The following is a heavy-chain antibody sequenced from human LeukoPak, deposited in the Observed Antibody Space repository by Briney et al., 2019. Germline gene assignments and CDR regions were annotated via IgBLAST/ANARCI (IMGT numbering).Heavy chain of an antibody. CDR2: IIPIFGTA. CDR3: AVARTEYCSGGSCYFLYGMDV. J-gene: IGHJ6*04. Sequence: SVKVSCKASGGTFSSYAISWVRQAPGQGLEWIGGIIPIFGTANYAQKFQGRVTITADESTSTAYMELSSLRSEDTAVYYCAVARTEYCSGGSCYFLYGMDVWGKGTTVTVSS. CDR1: GGTFSSYA. D-gene: IGHD2-15*01. V-gene: IGHV1-69*13.